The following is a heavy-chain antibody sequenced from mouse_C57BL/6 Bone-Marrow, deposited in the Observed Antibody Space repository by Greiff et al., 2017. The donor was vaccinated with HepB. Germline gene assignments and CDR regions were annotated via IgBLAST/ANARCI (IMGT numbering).Heavy chain of an antibody. Sequence: EVQLQQSGPELVKPGASVKISCKASGYTFTDYYMNWVKQSHGKSLEWIGDINPNNGGTSYNQKFKGKATLTVDKSSSTAYMELRSLTSEDSAVYYCARIHYYGSDYWGQGTTLTVSS. CDR2: INPNNGGT. J-gene: IGHJ2*01. CDR1: GYTFTDYY. CDR3: ARIHYYGSDY. D-gene: IGHD1-1*01. V-gene: IGHV1-26*01.